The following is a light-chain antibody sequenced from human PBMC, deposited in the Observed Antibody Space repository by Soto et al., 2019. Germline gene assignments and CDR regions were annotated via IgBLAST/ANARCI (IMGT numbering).Light chain of an antibody. J-gene: IGKJ2*01. V-gene: IGKV3-20*01. CDR2: GSS. CDR1: QSVSNNY. Sequence: EVVLTQSPGTLSLSPGERATLSCRASQSVSNNYFAWYQQKPGQAPRLLIFGSSDRATGIPDRFSGSGSGTDCTLTIIRLEPEDFAVYYCQQYGSSPPYTFGQGTKLEIK. CDR3: QQYGSSPPYT.